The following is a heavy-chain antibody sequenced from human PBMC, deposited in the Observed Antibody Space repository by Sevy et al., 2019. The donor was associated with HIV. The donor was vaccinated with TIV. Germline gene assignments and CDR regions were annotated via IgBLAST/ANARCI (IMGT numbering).Heavy chain of an antibody. CDR2: INPNSGGT. V-gene: IGHV1-2*02. CDR3: ARADSSGYYYYFDY. D-gene: IGHD3-22*01. CDR1: GYTFTGYY. Sequence: GASVKVSCKASGYTFTGYYMHWVRQAPGQGLEWMGWINPNSGGTNYAQKFQGRVTMTRDTSISTAYMELSRLRSDDTAVYYCARADSSGYYYYFDYWGQGTLVTVSS. J-gene: IGHJ4*02.